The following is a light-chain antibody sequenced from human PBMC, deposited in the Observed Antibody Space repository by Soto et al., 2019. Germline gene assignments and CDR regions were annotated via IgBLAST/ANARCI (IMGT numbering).Light chain of an antibody. CDR1: QSLSSSY. CDR3: QQYGGSIT. CDR2: GAS. V-gene: IGKV3-20*01. J-gene: IGKJ5*01. Sequence: EIVLTQSPGTLSLSPGERATLSCRASQSLSSSYLAWYHQKPGQAPRLLIYGASSRTTGISDRFSGSGSGTDFTLTISRLEPEDSAVYYCQQYGGSITFGQGTRLEIE.